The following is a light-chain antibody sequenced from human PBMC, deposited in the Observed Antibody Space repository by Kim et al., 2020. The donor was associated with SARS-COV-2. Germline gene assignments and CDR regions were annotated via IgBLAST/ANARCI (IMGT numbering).Light chain of an antibody. Sequence: GDRVTITCRASQGITNDLAWYQQKFGEVPKLLIYAASNLQVGVPSRFSGSGSGTTFSLTISSLQPEDVATYYCQNYNSVHLPFGGGTKVDI. CDR3: QNYNSVHLP. CDR2: AAS. J-gene: IGKJ4*01. CDR1: QGITND. V-gene: IGKV1-27*01.